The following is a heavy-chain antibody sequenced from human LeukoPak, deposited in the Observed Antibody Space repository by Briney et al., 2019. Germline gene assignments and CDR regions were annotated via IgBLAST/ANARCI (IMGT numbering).Heavy chain of an antibody. CDR2: ISSSGSTI. J-gene: IGHJ3*02. D-gene: IGHD5-12*01. V-gene: IGHV3-48*03. Sequence: GGSLRLSCAASGFTFSSYEMNWVRQAPGKGLEWVSYISSSGSTIYYAHSVRGRFTISRDNAKNSLYLQMNSLRAEDTAVYYCARDKSPIQDSGEEDGFDMWGQGKMVIVSS. CDR3: ARDKSPIQDSGEEDGFDM. CDR1: GFTFSSYE.